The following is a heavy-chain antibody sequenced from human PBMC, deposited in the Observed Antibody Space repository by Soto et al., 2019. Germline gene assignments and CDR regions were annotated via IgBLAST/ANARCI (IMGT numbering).Heavy chain of an antibody. CDR3: ARSLRPRYCSGGSCPGHAFDI. V-gene: IGHV3-23*01. CDR2: LTGSGDKI. CDR1: RFTFSSYT. Sequence: GGSLRLSCAASRFTFSSYTMSWVRQPPGKGLEWISALTGSGDKIYYAASVRGRFTISRDNSKNTLYLQMNSLRAEDTAVYYCARSLRPRYCSGGSCPGHAFDIWGQGTMVTVSS. D-gene: IGHD2-15*01. J-gene: IGHJ3*02.